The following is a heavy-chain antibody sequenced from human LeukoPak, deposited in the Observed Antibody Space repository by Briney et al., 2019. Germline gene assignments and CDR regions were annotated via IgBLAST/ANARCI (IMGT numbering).Heavy chain of an antibody. D-gene: IGHD2-15*01. CDR1: GGTFSSYA. CDR3: ARDSEVVVAATVCGDAFDI. CDR2: IIPILGIA. V-gene: IGHV1-69*10. J-gene: IGHJ3*02. Sequence: SVKVSCKASGGTFSSYAISWVRQAPGQGLEWMGGIIPILGIANYAQKFQGRVTITADKSTSTAYMELSSLRSEDTAVYYCARDSEVVVAATVCGDAFDIWGQGTMVTVSS.